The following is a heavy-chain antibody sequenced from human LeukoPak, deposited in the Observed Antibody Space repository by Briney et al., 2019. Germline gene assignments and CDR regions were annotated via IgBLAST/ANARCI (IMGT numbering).Heavy chain of an antibody. CDR1: GFTFTRSA. Sequence: SVKVSCKTSGFTFTRSAIQWVRQARGQRLEWIGWIVVGSGSTDYAQKFQERVTITRDMSTSTAYIELSSLTSEDTAVYYCARSATGGYFDYWGQGAPVTVSS. CDR2: IVVGSGST. CDR3: ARSATGGYFDY. J-gene: IGHJ4*02. V-gene: IGHV1-58*02. D-gene: IGHD2-15*01.